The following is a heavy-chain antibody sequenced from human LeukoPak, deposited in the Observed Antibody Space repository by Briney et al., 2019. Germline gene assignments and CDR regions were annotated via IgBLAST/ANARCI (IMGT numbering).Heavy chain of an antibody. CDR3: ARDGYNFGLDY. Sequence: GGSLRLSCAASGFTFSSYAMHWVRQAPGKGLEWVAVISYDGSNKYYADSVKGRFTISRDNSKNTLYLQMNSLRAEDTAVYYCARDGYNFGLDYWGQGTLVTVSS. D-gene: IGHD5-24*01. CDR2: ISYDGSNK. CDR1: GFTFSSYA. J-gene: IGHJ4*02. V-gene: IGHV3-30*01.